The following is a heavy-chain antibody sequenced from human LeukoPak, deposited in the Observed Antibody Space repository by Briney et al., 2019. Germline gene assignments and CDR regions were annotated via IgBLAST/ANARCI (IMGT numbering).Heavy chain of an antibody. J-gene: IGHJ4*02. CDR2: IYYSGST. Sequence: PSETLSLTCTVSGGSIGSSSYYWGWIRQPPGQGLEWIGSIYYSGSTYYNPSLKSRVTISVDTSKNQFSLKLSSVTAADTAVYYCATMGSYGSGSHDYWGQGTLVTVSS. CDR3: ATMGSYGSGSHDY. CDR1: GGSIGSSSYY. V-gene: IGHV4-39*01. D-gene: IGHD3-10*01.